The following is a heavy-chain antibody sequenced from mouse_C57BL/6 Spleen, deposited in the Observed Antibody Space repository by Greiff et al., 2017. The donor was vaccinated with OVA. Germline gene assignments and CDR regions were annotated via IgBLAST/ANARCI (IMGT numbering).Heavy chain of an antibody. J-gene: IGHJ4*01. CDR1: GYSITSGYY. CDR3: ARDGYYGSSYGAMDY. CDR2: ISYDGSN. V-gene: IGHV3-6*01. D-gene: IGHD1-1*01. Sequence: EVQLQQSGPGLVKPSQSLSLTCSVTGYSITSGYYWNWIRQFPGNKLEWMGYISYDGSNNYNPSLKNRISITRDTSKNQFFLKLNSVTTEDTATYYCARDGYYGSSYGAMDYWGQGTSVTVSS.